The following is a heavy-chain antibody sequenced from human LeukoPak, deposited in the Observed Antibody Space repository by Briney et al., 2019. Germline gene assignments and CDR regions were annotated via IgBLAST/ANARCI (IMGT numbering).Heavy chain of an antibody. Sequence: ASVKVSCKASGYTFTGYYMHWVRQAPRQGLEWMGIINPSGGSTSYAQKFQGRVTMTRDTSTSTVYMELSSLRSEDTAVYYCARERGGDGYNLDAFDIWGQGTMVTVSS. D-gene: IGHD5-24*01. CDR3: ARERGGDGYNLDAFDI. J-gene: IGHJ3*02. CDR1: GYTFTGYY. CDR2: INPSGGST. V-gene: IGHV1-46*01.